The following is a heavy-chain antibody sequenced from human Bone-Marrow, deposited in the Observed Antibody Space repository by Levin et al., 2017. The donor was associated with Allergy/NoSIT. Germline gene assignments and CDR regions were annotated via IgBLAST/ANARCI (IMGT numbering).Heavy chain of an antibody. CDR1: GGSVNTASYY. V-gene: IGHV4-61*01. J-gene: IGHJ6*02. CDR3: ARAPRDYYYYYAMDV. CDR2: VYYTGST. Sequence: PSETLSLTCSVSGGSVNTASYYWSWIRQPPGKGLEWIGYVYYTGSTRYLPSLRGRVTISLDTSRDQFSLRLASVTAADTATYYCARAPRDYYYYYAMDVWGQGTTVTVSS.